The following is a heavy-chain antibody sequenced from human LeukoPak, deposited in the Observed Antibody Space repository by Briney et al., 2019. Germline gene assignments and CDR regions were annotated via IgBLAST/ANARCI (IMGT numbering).Heavy chain of an antibody. Sequence: PSETLSLTCTVSGGSISSYYWGWIRQPPGKGLERIGYIYYSGSTNYNPSLKSRVTISVDTSKNQFSLKLSSVTAADTAVYYCARNRDYGENFDYWGQGTLVTVSS. D-gene: IGHD4-17*01. CDR2: IYYSGST. CDR1: GGSISSYY. V-gene: IGHV4-59*01. CDR3: ARNRDYGENFDY. J-gene: IGHJ4*02.